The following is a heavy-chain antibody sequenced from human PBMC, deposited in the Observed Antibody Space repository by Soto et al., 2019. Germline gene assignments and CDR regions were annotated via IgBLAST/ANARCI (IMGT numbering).Heavy chain of an antibody. Sequence: PGESLKISCKGSGYTFNIYWIAWVRQRPGKGLDWMGIIYPGDSDTRYSPSFQGQVTISVDNSIDTAYLEWTTLRASDSAMYYCARHSLATQPGDYWGQGTRVTVSS. CDR2: IYPGDSDT. J-gene: IGHJ4*02. CDR3: ARHSLATQPGDY. CDR1: GYTFNIYW. D-gene: IGHD5-12*01. V-gene: IGHV5-51*01.